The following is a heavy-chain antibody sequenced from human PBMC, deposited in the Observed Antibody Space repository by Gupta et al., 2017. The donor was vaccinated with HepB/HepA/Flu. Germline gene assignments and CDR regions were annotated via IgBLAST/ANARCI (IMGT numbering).Heavy chain of an antibody. Sequence: QLVPSGTRLKNPRYSVIVSWHSSVVSSKANAINWVRQAPGKGLEWMGRIITSVEMTDNVEKCQGRVTFAADSSTNTAYMGLSGLKSEDSAVDDCASQDYYKGGGFDYWGQGTLITVAS. CDR1: VVSSKANA. CDR2: IITSVEMT. D-gene: IGHD3-10*01. CDR3: ASQDYYKGGGFDY. V-gene: IGHV1-69*04. J-gene: IGHJ4*02.